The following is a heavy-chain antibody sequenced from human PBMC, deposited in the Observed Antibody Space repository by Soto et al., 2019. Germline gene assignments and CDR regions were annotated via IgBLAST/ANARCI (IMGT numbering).Heavy chain of an antibody. D-gene: IGHD2-15*01. J-gene: IGHJ6*02. CDR3: SRERIGRFYAIDV. Sequence: EVQLVESGGAMVHPGGSLRLSCVASGFKFDDYAIHWVRQVAGKGLEWVSAINWSGEMIAYADSVKGRSTISRDNAKNYVSLQINSRRPEDAAVYYCSRERIGRFYAIDVWGQGTTVTVSS. CDR2: INWSGEMI. V-gene: IGHV3-9*01. CDR1: GFKFDDYA.